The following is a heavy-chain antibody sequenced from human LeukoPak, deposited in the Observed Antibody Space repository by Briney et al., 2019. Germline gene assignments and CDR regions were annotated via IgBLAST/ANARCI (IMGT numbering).Heavy chain of an antibody. J-gene: IGHJ4*02. V-gene: IGHV3-53*04. CDR3: ARGGTPGFSTGRIDY. CDR1: GFNVSSNY. CDR2: LYGAGST. Sequence: GGSLRLSCAVSGFNVSSNYMSWVRQAPGKGLEWVSVLYGAGSTYYADSVKGRFTISRHDSQNTLFLQMNSLRAEDTAVYYCARGGTPGFSTGRIDYWGQGTLVTVSS. D-gene: IGHD6-19*01.